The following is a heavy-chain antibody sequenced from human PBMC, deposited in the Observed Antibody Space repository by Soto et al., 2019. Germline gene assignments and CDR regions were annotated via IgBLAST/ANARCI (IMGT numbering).Heavy chain of an antibody. Sequence: GGSLRLSCAASGFTFISYAMSWVRQAPGKGLEWVSAISGSGGSTYYADSVKGRFTISRDNSKNTLYLQMNSLRAEDTAVYYCAKDQGLQQDYYYGMDVWGQGTTVTVSS. CDR1: GFTFISYA. CDR3: AKDQGLQQDYYYGMDV. CDR2: ISGSGGST. J-gene: IGHJ6*02. D-gene: IGHD6-13*01. V-gene: IGHV3-23*01.